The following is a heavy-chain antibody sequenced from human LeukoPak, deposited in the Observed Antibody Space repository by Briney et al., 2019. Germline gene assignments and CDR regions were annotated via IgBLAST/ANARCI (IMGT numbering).Heavy chain of an antibody. Sequence: SVKVSCKASGGTFSSYTISWVRQAPGQGLEWMGRIIPILGIANYAQKFQGRVTITADKSTSTAYMELSSLRSEDTAVYYCARAQQQLDGPFDYWGQGTLVTVSS. CDR2: IIPILGIA. CDR3: ARAQQQLDGPFDY. D-gene: IGHD6-13*01. J-gene: IGHJ4*02. CDR1: GGTFSSYT. V-gene: IGHV1-69*02.